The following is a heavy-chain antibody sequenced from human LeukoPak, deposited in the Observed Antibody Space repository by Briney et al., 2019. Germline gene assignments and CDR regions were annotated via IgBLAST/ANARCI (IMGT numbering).Heavy chain of an antibody. CDR1: GDSISMHY. V-gene: IGHV4-59*11. Sequence: TSETLSLTCAVYGDSISMHYWSWIRQPPGKGLEWIGYIDHTGSTNYNPSLNSRVTISRDTSKNHFSLELSSVTAADTAVYFCARGRVSSSSWSSTYYYYFYMDVWGKGTTVTVSS. CDR2: IDHTGST. D-gene: IGHD6-13*01. CDR3: ARGRVSSSSWSSTYYYYFYMDV. J-gene: IGHJ6*03.